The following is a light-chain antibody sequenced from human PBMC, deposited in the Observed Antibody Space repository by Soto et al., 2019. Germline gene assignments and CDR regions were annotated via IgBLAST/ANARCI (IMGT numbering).Light chain of an antibody. CDR3: QQFSSYFST. CDR1: QRVSRW. J-gene: IGKJ1*01. CDR2: GAS. V-gene: IGKV1-5*01. Sequence: DIQMNQSPSTLSASVGDRVTITCRASQRVSRWLNWYQQKSGKATRLLIYGASNLEIGVPPRFSGSGSGTEFILTINSLQPADSATCYCQQFSSYFSTLGQGTKLEI.